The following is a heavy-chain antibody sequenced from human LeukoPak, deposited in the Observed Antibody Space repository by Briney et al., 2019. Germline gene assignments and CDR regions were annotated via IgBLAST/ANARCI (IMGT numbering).Heavy chain of an antibody. Sequence: PSETLSLTCTVSGGSMSSYYWSWIRQPPGKGLEWIGRIYTSGSTNYNPSLKSRVTISVDTSKNQFSLKLSSVTAADTAVYYCARAGAGRYGSGSYSPGDYYYYMDVWGKGTTVTVSS. CDR1: GGSMSSYY. J-gene: IGHJ6*03. V-gene: IGHV4-4*08. D-gene: IGHD3-10*01. CDR2: IYTSGST. CDR3: ARAGAGRYGSGSYSPGDYYYYMDV.